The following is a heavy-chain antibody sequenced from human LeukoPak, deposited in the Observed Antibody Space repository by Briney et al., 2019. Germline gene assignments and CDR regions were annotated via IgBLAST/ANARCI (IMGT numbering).Heavy chain of an antibody. CDR2: FYYSGST. J-gene: IGHJ4*02. CDR3: ARLGGRDGYNFDY. Sequence: SETLSLTCSVSGASISSSSYYWGWVRQPPGRGLEWFGSFYYSGSTYYNPSLKSRVTISVDTSKTHLSLKVSSVTAADTAVYYCARLGGRDGYNFDYWGQGTLVTVSS. D-gene: IGHD5-24*01. CDR1: GASISSSSYY. V-gene: IGHV4-39*01.